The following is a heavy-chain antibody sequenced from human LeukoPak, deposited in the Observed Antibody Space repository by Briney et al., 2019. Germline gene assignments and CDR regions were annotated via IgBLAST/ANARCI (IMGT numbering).Heavy chain of an antibody. D-gene: IGHD1-7*01. J-gene: IGHJ6*03. Sequence: PGGSLRLSCAASGLIVNNYAMSWVRQAPGKGLEWVSGISGSGDRTYYADSVKGRFSISRDNSKNMVYLQMNSLRAEDTAVYYCAREFWNYFRNYYYYYMDVWGKGTTVTVSS. CDR3: AREFWNYFRNYYYYYMDV. V-gene: IGHV3-23*01. CDR2: ISGSGDRT. CDR1: GLIVNNYA.